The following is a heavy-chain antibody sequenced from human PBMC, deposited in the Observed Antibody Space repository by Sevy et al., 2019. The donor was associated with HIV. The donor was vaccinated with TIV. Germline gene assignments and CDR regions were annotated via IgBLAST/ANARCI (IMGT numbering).Heavy chain of an antibody. V-gene: IGHV1-69*04. J-gene: IGHJ6*02. Sequence: ASVKVSCKASGGTFSSYAISWVRQAPGQGLEWMGRIIPILGIANYAQKFQGRVTITADKSTSTAYMELSSLRSEDTAMYYCARDRGGVCYSCYYGMDVWGQGTTVTVSS. CDR2: IIPILGIA. D-gene: IGHD2-8*02. CDR3: ARDRGGVCYSCYYGMDV. CDR1: GGTFSSYA.